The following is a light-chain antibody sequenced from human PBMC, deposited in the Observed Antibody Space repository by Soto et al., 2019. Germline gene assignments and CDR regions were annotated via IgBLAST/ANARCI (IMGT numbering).Light chain of an antibody. CDR3: AAWDDSLNGLV. CDR1: TSNIGINP. Sequence: QSVLSQPPSASGTPGQRSTISCSGSTSNIGINPGNWYQQFPGTAPKVLIYSNNHRPSWVSDRFSGSKSGTSASLAIAGLQSDDEADYYCAAWDDSLNGLVFAGGTKLTVL. V-gene: IGLV1-44*01. J-gene: IGLJ2*01. CDR2: SNN.